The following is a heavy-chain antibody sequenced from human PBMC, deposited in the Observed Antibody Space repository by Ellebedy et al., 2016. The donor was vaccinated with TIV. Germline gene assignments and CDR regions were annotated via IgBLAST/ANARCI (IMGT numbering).Heavy chain of an antibody. CDR2: IYYSGST. CDR3: ARSIWGDAFDI. V-gene: IGHV4-39*07. D-gene: IGHD3-16*01. J-gene: IGHJ3*02. CDR1: GGSISSSSYC. Sequence: MPSETLSLTCTVSGGSISSSSYCWGWIRQPPGKGLEWIGSIYYSGSTNYNPSLKSRVTISVDTSKNQFSLKLSSVTAADTAVYYCARSIWGDAFDIWGQGTMVTVSS.